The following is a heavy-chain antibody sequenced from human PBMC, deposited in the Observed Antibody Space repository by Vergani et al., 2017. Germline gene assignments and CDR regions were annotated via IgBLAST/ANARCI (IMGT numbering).Heavy chain of an antibody. CDR3: AKVMFEMATTNTQDDPYYYYYGMDV. J-gene: IGHJ6*02. D-gene: IGHD5-24*01. Sequence: EVQLVESGGGVVRPGGSLRLSCAASGFTFSSYSMNWVRQAPGKGLEWVSYISSSSSTIYYADSVKGRFTISRDNAKNSLYLQMNSLRAEDTAVYYCAKVMFEMATTNTQDDPYYYYYGMDVWGQGTTVTVSS. V-gene: IGHV3-48*01. CDR2: ISSSSSTI. CDR1: GFTFSSYS.